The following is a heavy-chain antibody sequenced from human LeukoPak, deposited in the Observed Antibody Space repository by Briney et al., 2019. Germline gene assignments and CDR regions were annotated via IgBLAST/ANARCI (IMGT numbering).Heavy chain of an antibody. CDR3: AREIVVVVAATYIWFDP. Sequence: PSETLSLTCAVSGYSISSGYYWGWIRQPPGKGLEWIGSIYHSGSTYYNPSLKSRVTISVDTSKNQFSLKLSSVTAADTAVYYCAREIVVVVAATYIWFDPWGQGTLVTVSS. CDR1: GYSISSGYY. V-gene: IGHV4-38-2*02. CDR2: IYHSGST. D-gene: IGHD2-15*01. J-gene: IGHJ5*02.